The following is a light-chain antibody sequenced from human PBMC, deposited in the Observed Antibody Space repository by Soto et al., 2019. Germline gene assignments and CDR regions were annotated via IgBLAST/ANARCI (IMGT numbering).Light chain of an antibody. J-gene: IGKJ5*01. V-gene: IGKV3D-20*02. CDR1: QSVSSSY. Sequence: EIVLTQSPGTLSLSPGERATLSCRASQSVSSSYLAWYQQKPGQAPRLLIYDISTRATGVPARFSGSGSGTDFTLTINSLEPDDFAVYYCQQRDSWPITFGQGTRLEI. CDR2: DIS. CDR3: QQRDSWPIT.